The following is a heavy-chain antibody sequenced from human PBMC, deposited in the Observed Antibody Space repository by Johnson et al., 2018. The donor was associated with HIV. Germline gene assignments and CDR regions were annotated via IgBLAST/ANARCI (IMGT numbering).Heavy chain of an antibody. CDR1: RFTFRIYA. CDR2: ISADGDST. J-gene: IGHJ3*02. V-gene: IGHV3-23*04. CDR3: AKDWADQDSFDI. D-gene: IGHD3-16*01. Sequence: EQLVVSGGGLVQPGGSLRLSCAASRFTFRIYAMTWVRQAPGKGLEWVSSISADGDSTYYADSVKGRFTISRDNPKNTFYLQMNSLRAEDTAIYYCAKDWADQDSFDIWGQGTMVTVSS.